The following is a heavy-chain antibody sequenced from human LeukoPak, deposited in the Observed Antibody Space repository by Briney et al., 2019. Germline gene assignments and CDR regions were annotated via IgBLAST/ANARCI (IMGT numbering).Heavy chain of an antibody. CDR2: ISSSGSTI. D-gene: IGHD5-24*01. CDR3: ARVRRDGYNWYYFDY. Sequence: PGGSLRLSCAASGFTFSDYYMSWIRQAPGKGLEWVSYISSSGSTIYYADSVKGRFTISRDNAKNSLYLQMNSLRAEDTAVYYCARVRRDGYNWYYFDYWGQGTLVTVSS. J-gene: IGHJ4*02. V-gene: IGHV3-11*01. CDR1: GFTFSDYY.